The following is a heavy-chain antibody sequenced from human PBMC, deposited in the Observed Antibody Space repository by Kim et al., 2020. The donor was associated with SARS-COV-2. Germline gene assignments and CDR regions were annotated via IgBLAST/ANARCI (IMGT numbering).Heavy chain of an antibody. Sequence: GVSLRLSCTASGFTFGDYAMSWVRQAPGKGLEWVGFIRSKTYGGTAEYAASVKGRLTISRDDSKSIAYLQMNSLKTEDTAVYYCSSHRFKTYYDSSGYYRVNYWGQGALVIVSS. D-gene: IGHD3-22*01. V-gene: IGHV3-49*04. CDR2: IRSKTYGGTA. CDR3: SSHRFKTYYDSSGYYRVNY. CDR1: GFTFGDYA. J-gene: IGHJ4*02.